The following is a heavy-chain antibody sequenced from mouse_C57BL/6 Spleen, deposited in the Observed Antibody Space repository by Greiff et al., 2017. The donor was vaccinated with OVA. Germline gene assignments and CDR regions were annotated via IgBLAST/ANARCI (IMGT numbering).Heavy chain of an antibody. Sequence: QVQLKESGAELVRPGSSVKLSCKASGYTFTSYWMHWVKQRPIQGLEWIGNIDPSDSETHYNQKFKDKATLTVDKSSSTAYMQLSSLTSEDSAVYYCARSGLRYLDYWGQGTTLTVSS. CDR2: IDPSDSET. V-gene: IGHV1-52*01. J-gene: IGHJ2*01. CDR3: ARSGLRYLDY. D-gene: IGHD1-1*01. CDR1: GYTFTSYW.